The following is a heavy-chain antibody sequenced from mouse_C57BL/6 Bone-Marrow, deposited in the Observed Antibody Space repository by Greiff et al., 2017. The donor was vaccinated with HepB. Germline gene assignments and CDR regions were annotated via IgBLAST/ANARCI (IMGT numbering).Heavy chain of an antibody. J-gene: IGHJ4*01. CDR2: IYPRSGNT. Sequence: VKLVESGAELARPGASVKLSCKASGYTFTSYGISWVKQRTGQGLEWIGEIYPRSGNTYYNEKFKGKATLTADKSSSTSYMVIRSLTSEDSAVYFCARGGLRRRAMDDWGQGTSVTVSS. V-gene: IGHV1-81*01. CDR1: GYTFTSYG. D-gene: IGHD2-4*01. CDR3: ARGGLRRRAMDD.